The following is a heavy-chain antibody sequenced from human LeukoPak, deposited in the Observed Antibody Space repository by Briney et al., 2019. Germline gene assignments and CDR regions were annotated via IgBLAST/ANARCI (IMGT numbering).Heavy chain of an antibody. Sequence: GGSLRLSCAASGFTFSSYGMHWVRQAPGKGLEWVAFIRYDGSNEYYADSVKGRFTISRDNSKNTLYLQMNSLRAEDTAVYYCARDWNGSGSPNDFWGQGTLVTVSS. J-gene: IGHJ4*02. CDR2: IRYDGSNE. CDR1: GFTFSSYG. D-gene: IGHD3-10*01. V-gene: IGHV3-30*02. CDR3: ARDWNGSGSPNDF.